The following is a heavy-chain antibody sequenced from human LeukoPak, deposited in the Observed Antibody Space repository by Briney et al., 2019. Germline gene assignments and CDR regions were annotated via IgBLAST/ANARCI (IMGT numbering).Heavy chain of an antibody. CDR2: INPNSGGT. J-gene: IGHJ3*02. Sequence: ASVKVSCKASGYTFTAYYMHWVRQAPGQGLELMGWINPNSGGTNYAQKFQGRVTMTRDTSISTAYMELSRLRSDDTAVYYCASRGAPDYGDYVGAFDIWGQGTMVTVSS. CDR1: GYTFTAYY. CDR3: ASRGAPDYGDYVGAFDI. D-gene: IGHD4-17*01. V-gene: IGHV1-2*02.